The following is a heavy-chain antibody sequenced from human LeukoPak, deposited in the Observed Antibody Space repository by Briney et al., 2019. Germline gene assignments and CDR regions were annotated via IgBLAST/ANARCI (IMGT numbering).Heavy chain of an antibody. Sequence: GGSLRLSCAASGFTFSSYSMNWVRQAPGKGLEWVSSISSSSSYIYYADSVKGRFTISRDNDKNSLYLQMNSLRAEDTAVYYCALTADSDAFDIWGQGTMVTVSS. D-gene: IGHD2-2*01. CDR2: ISSSSSYI. J-gene: IGHJ3*02. CDR1: GFTFSSYS. CDR3: ALTADSDAFDI. V-gene: IGHV3-21*01.